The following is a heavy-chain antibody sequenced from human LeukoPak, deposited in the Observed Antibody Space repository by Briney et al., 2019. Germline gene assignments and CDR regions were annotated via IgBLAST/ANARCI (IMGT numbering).Heavy chain of an antibody. Sequence: PSETLSLTCTVSGGSISSSSYYWGWIRQPPGKGLEWIGYIYYSGSTYYNPSLKSRVTMSVDTSKNQFSLKLSSVTAADTAVYYCAMRSEEWELGGDFDYWGQGTLVTVSS. J-gene: IGHJ4*02. V-gene: IGHV4-39*07. D-gene: IGHD1-26*01. CDR3: AMRSEEWELGGDFDY. CDR1: GGSISSSSYY. CDR2: IYYSGST.